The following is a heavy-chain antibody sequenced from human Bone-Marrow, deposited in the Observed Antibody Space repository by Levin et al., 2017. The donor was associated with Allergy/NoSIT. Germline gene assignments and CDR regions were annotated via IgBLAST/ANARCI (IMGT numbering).Heavy chain of an antibody. V-gene: IGHV3-23*01. J-gene: IGHJ6*02. Sequence: GGSLRLSCTDSRFTFNTYAMSWVRQAPGKGLEWVSAISGGSGRTHYADSVKGRFTISRDNSTNILYLELSSLRAEDTAVYYCASFAAGSLYYGLDVWGQGTTVTVSS. CDR1: RFTFNTYA. CDR3: ASFAAGSLYYGLDV. D-gene: IGHD6-13*01. CDR2: ISGGSGRT.